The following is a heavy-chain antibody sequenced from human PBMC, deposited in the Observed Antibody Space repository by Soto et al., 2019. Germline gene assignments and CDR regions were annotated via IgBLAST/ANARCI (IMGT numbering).Heavy chain of an antibody. D-gene: IGHD3-3*01. CDR1: GGSISSYY. J-gene: IGHJ3*02. CDR3: AREGAYYDFWSGYYGPAFDI. CDR2: IYYSGST. Sequence: SETLSLTCTVSGGSISSYYWSWIRQPPGKGLEWIGYIYYSGSTNYNPSLKSRVTISVDTSKNQFSLKLSSVTAADTAVYYCAREGAYYDFWSGYYGPAFDIWGQGTMVTVS. V-gene: IGHV4-59*01.